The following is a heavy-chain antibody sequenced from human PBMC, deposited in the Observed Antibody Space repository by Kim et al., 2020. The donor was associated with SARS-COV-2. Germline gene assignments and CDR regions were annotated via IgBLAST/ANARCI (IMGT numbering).Heavy chain of an antibody. J-gene: IGHJ4*02. CDR3: ANLIAVAGTMVTGHYDY. V-gene: IGHV3-23*01. Sequence: VRGRLTISRDNSKNTLYLQMNGLSGEDTAVYYCANLIAVAGTMVTGHYDYWGQGTLVTVSS. D-gene: IGHD6-19*01.